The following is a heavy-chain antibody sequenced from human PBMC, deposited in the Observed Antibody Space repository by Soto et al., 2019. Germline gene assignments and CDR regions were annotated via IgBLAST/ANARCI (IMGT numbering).Heavy chain of an antibody. CDR1: GYTFTSYA. CDR2: INAGNGNT. V-gene: IGHV1-3*01. CDR3: ARDSRPYDFRSGPTNYYMDV. J-gene: IGHJ6*03. Sequence: GASVKVSCKASGYTFTSYAMHWVRQAPGQRLEWMGWINAGNGNTKYSQKFQGRVTITRDTSASTAYMELSSLRSEDTAVYYCARDSRPYDFRSGPTNYYMDVWGKGTTVTVSS. D-gene: IGHD3-3*01.